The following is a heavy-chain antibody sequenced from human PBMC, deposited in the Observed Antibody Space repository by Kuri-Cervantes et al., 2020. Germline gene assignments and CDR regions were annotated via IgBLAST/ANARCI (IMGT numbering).Heavy chain of an antibody. CDR2: IYHSGST. J-gene: IGHJ4*02. Sequence: LRLSCAASGFTFSDYYMSWIRQAPGKGLEWIGYIYHSGSTYYNPSLKSRVTISVDRSKNQFSLKLSSVTVADTAVYYCARAGYYYDSSGLDYWGQGTLVTVSS. CDR1: GFTFSDYY. V-gene: IGHV4-30-2*01. D-gene: IGHD3-22*01. CDR3: ARAGYYYDSSGLDY.